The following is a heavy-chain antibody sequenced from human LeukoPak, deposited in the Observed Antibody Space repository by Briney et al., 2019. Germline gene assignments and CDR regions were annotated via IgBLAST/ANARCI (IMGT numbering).Heavy chain of an antibody. D-gene: IGHD3-16*01. J-gene: IGHJ6*02. CDR1: GFTFSSYS. Sequence: GGSLRLSCAASGFTFSSYSMNWVRQAPGKGLEWVSSISSSSSYIYYADSVKGRFTISRDNAKNSLYLQMNSLRAEDTAVYYCARDLGENGLYYYGMDVWGQGTTVTVSS. V-gene: IGHV3-21*01. CDR3: ARDLGENGLYYYGMDV. CDR2: ISSSSSYI.